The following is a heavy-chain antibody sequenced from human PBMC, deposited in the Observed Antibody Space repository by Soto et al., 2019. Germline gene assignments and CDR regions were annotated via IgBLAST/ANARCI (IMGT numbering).Heavy chain of an antibody. J-gene: IGHJ6*02. D-gene: IGHD2-15*01. CDR3: ARDRLVAATSAPPYCYYGMDV. CDR2: ISSSSRYI. Sequence: VGSLRLSCATSGFTFSSYSMNWVRQAPGMGLEWVSSISSSSRYIYYADSVRGRFTISRDNAKNSLYLQINSLRAEDTAVYYCARDRLVAATSAPPYCYYGMDVWGRGTTVTVSS. CDR1: GFTFSSYS. V-gene: IGHV3-21*01.